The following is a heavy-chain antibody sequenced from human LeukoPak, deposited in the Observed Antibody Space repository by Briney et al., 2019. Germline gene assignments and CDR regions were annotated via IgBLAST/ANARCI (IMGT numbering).Heavy chain of an antibody. V-gene: IGHV1-18*01. CDR1: GYTFTSYG. Sequence: ASVKVSCKASGYTFTSYGISWVRQAPGQGLEWMGWISAYNGNTNYAQKLQGRVTMTTDTSTSTAYMELRSLRSDDTAVYYCAREGSRQDIVVVPAAPYYYYYYMDVWGKGTTVTVSS. D-gene: IGHD2-2*01. J-gene: IGHJ6*03. CDR2: ISAYNGNT. CDR3: AREGSRQDIVVVPAAPYYYYYYMDV.